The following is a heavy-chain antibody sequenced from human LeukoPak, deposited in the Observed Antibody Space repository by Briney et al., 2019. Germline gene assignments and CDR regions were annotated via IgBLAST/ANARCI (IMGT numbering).Heavy chain of an antibody. CDR2: ISYSGNT. CDR1: GASISRPYW. CDR3: ARDGGSDQYYFDN. D-gene: IGHD6-19*01. V-gene: IGHV4-4*02. J-gene: IGHJ4*02. Sequence: SGTLSLTCGVSGASISRPYWWIWVRQPPGKGLEWIAEISYSGNTHYNPSLKSRVIISLDKSKNLVFLKLNSVTAVDTAMYYCARDGGSDQYYFDNWGQGTLVTVSS.